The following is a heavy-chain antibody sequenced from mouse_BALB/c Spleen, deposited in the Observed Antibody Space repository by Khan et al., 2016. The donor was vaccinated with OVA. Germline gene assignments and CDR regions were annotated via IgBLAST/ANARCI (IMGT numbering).Heavy chain of an antibody. J-gene: IGHJ4*01. CDR3: ARQTYYRYNIMDY. D-gene: IGHD2-14*01. V-gene: IGHV2-6-1*01. Sequence: QVRLQQSGPGLVAPSQSLSITCTISGFSLTNYGVHWVRQPPGKGLEWLVVIWSDGSTTYNSALKSRLTISKDNSKSQVFLKMNSLQTDDTAMYFCARQTYYRYNIMDYWGQGTSVTVSS. CDR1: GFSLTNYG. CDR2: IWSDGST.